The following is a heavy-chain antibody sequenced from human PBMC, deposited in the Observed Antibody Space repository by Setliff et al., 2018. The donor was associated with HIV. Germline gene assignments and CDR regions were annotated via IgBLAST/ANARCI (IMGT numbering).Heavy chain of an antibody. J-gene: IGHJ6*02. V-gene: IGHV3-23*01. Sequence: PGGSLRLSCAGSGFTVNSGAMNWVRQAPGKGLEWVSTVGCWGTCTYFADAVKGRFTISADTSKNTLYLQMTRLSAEDTAVYYCARDLDPYFAMAVWGQGTMVTVSS. CDR1: GFTVNSGA. CDR2: VGCWGTCT. CDR3: ARDLDPYFAMAV.